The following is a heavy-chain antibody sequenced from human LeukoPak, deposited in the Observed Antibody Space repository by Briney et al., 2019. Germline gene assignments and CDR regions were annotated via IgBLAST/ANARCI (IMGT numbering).Heavy chain of an antibody. V-gene: IGHV1-2*02. CDR3: ARSTLYSGSYSAFDI. J-gene: IGHJ3*02. CDR1: GYTFTGYY. Sequence: ASVKVSCKASGYTFTGYYMHWVRQAPGQGLEWMGWINPNSGVTNYAQKFQGRVTMTRDTSISTAYMELSRLRSDDTAVYYCARSTLYSGSYSAFDIWGQGTMVTVSS. CDR2: INPNSGVT. D-gene: IGHD1-26*01.